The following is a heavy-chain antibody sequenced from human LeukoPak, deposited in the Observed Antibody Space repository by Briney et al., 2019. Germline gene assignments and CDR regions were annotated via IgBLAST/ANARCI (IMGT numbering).Heavy chain of an antibody. V-gene: IGHV3-30-3*01. J-gene: IGHJ2*01. CDR1: GFTFSTYA. D-gene: IGHD2-2*01. CDR2: ISYDGSTK. Sequence: GRSLRLSCAASGFTFSTYAMHWVRRAPGKGLEWVALISYDGSTKYYADSVRGRFTISRDNSKNTLYLQMNSLRVEDTAVYYCARDVRSSTRRGHWYFDLWGRGTLVTVSS. CDR3: ARDVRSSTRRGHWYFDL.